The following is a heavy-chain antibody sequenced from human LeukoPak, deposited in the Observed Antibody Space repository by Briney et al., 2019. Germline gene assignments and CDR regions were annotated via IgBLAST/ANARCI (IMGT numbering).Heavy chain of an antibody. CDR3: AKDRRAAAGGGYFDH. CDR2: IGAGGTFT. D-gene: IGHD6-13*01. CDR1: GFTFSSYA. V-gene: IGHV3-23*01. Sequence: PGGSLRLSCTASGFTFSSYAMNWVRQAPGKGLEWVSGIGAGGTFTYYADSVKGRFTISRDNSKNTLYLLMNSLRADDTAMYYCAKDRRAAAGGGYFDHWGQGTLVTVSS. J-gene: IGHJ4*02.